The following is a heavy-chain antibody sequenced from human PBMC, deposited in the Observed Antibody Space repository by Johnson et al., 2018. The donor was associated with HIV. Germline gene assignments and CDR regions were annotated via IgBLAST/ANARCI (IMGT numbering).Heavy chain of an antibody. V-gene: IGHV3-74*01. D-gene: IGHD4-23*01. CDR3: ARDDYGGLDAFDI. CDR1: GFSFSGYW. CDR2: INSDGSST. Sequence: VQLVESGGGLIQPGGSLRLSCAASGFSFSGYWMHWVRQAPGKGLVWFSRINSDGSSTSYADSVKGRVTISRDNAKNTLYLQMYSLRAEDTAVYYCARDDYGGLDAFDIWGQGTMVTVSS. J-gene: IGHJ3*02.